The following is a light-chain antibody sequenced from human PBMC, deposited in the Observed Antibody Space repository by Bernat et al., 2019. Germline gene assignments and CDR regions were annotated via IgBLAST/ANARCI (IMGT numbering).Light chain of an antibody. CDR1: QDISNY. V-gene: IGKV1-33*01. CDR3: QQYDNLPFT. J-gene: IGKJ4*01. CDR2: DSS. Sequence: DIQMTQSPSSLSASVGDRVTITCRASQDISNYLNWYHQKPGKAPKLLIYDSSYLETGVPSRFSGSASRTFFTFTITSLQPEDIGTYYCQQYDNLPFTFGGGTKVEIK.